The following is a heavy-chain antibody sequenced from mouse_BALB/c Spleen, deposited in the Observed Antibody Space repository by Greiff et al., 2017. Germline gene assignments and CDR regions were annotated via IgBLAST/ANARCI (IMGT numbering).Heavy chain of an antibody. D-gene: IGHD1-1*02. V-gene: IGHV5-12-2*01. CDR2: ISNGGGST. J-gene: IGHJ3*01. CDR1: GFTFSSYT. Sequence: EVKLMESGGGLVQPGGSLKLSCAASGFTFSSYTMSWVRQTPEKRLEWVAYISNGGGSTYYPDTVKGRFTISRDNAKNTLYLQMSSLKSEDTAMYYCARQGGRGGAYWGQGTLVTVSA. CDR3: ARQGGRGGAY.